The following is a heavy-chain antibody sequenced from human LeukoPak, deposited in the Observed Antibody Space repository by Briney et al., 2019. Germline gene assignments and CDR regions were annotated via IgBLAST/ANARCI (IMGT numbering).Heavy chain of an antibody. D-gene: IGHD3-22*01. CDR3: TKGRGGGYYFDY. V-gene: IGHV3-23*01. CDR1: GFTFSSYA. Sequence: GGSRRLSCAASGFTFSSYAMRWVRQAPGKGLEWVSAIGGSGVITYYADSVKGRFTISRDNSKNTLYLQINSLRAEDTAVYYCTKGRGGGYYFDYWGQGTLVTVSS. CDR2: IGGSGVIT. J-gene: IGHJ4*02.